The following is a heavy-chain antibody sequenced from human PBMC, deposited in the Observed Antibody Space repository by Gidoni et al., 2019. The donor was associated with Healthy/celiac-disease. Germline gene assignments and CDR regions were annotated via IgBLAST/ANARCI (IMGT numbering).Heavy chain of an antibody. CDR3: ARPGVTTAN. J-gene: IGHJ4*02. CDR1: GGSISSSSYY. V-gene: IGHV4-39*01. D-gene: IGHD4-17*01. Sequence: QLQLQESGPGLVKPSATLSLTCTVPGGSISSSSYYWRWIRQPPEKGLEWIGSIYYSGSTYYNPSLKSRVTISVDTSKNQFSLKLSSVTAADTAVYYCARPGVTTANWGQGTLVTVSS. CDR2: IYYSGST.